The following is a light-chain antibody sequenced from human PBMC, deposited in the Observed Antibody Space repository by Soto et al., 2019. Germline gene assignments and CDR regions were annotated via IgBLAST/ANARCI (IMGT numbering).Light chain of an antibody. J-gene: IGKJ5*01. Sequence: DIQMTQSPSTLSASVGDRVTITCRASQSISSWLAWYQQKPGKAPKALIYDASSLESGVPSRFSGSGSGTEITLTISSLQPDDFATYYCQQYNSYSITFGQGTRLEIK. CDR1: QSISSW. V-gene: IGKV1-5*01. CDR2: DAS. CDR3: QQYNSYSIT.